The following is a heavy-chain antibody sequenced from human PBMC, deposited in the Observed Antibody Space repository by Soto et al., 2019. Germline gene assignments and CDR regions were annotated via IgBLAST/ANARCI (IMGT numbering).Heavy chain of an antibody. CDR2: IIPIFGTA. V-gene: IGHV1-69*01. CDR3: AQRPYYYDSSGYSPLRY. CDR1: GGTFSSYA. D-gene: IGHD3-22*01. Sequence: QVQLVQSGAEVKKPGSSVKVSCKASGGTFSSYAISWVRQAPGQGLEWMGGIIPIFGTANYAQKFQGRVTITAEESTSTAYMELSSLRSEDTAVYYCAQRPYYYDSSGYSPLRYWGQGTLVTVSS. J-gene: IGHJ4*02.